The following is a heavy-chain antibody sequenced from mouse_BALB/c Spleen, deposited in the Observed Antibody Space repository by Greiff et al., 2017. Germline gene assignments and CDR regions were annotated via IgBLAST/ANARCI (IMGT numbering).Heavy chain of an antibody. CDR1: GYTFTSYW. CDR3: ARGVYDGYLSWFAY. D-gene: IGHD2-3*01. V-gene: IGHV1-87*01. J-gene: IGHJ3*01. CDR2: IYPGDGDT. Sequence: SGAELARPGASVKLSCKASGYTFTSYWMPWVKQRPGQGLEWIGAIYPGDGDTRYTQKFKGKATLTADKSSSTAYMQLSSLASEDSAVYYCARGVYDGYLSWFAYRGQGTLVTVSA.